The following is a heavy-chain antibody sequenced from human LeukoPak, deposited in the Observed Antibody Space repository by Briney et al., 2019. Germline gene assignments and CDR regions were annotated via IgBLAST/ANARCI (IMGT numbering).Heavy chain of an antibody. J-gene: IGHJ4*02. D-gene: IGHD3-22*01. V-gene: IGHV4-34*01. CDR1: GGSFSGYY. CDR2: INHSGGT. CDR3: ARGTNYYDSSFYYFDY. Sequence: SETLSLTCPVYGGSFSGYYWAWIPQPPGKGLEWIGEINHSGGTNYNPSLKSRVTISVDTSKNQFSLKLSSVTAADTAVYYCARGTNYYDSSFYYFDYWGQGTLVTVSS.